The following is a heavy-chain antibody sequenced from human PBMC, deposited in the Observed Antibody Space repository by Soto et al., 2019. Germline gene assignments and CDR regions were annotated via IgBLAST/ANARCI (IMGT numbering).Heavy chain of an antibody. CDR2: LYYSGST. CDR3: AAEVGFGPLFDY. Sequence: QVQLQESGPGLVKPSQTLSLTCTVSGGSISSGGYYWSWIRQHPGKGLEWIGYLYYSGSTYYNPSLKSRVTRSVDTSKNQFSLKLSSVTAADTAVYYCAAEVGFGPLFDYWGQGTLVTVSS. CDR1: GGSISSGGYY. J-gene: IGHJ4*02. D-gene: IGHD3-3*01. V-gene: IGHV4-31*03.